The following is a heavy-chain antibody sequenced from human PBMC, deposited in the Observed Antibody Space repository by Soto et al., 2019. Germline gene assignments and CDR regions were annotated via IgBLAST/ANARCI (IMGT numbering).Heavy chain of an antibody. CDR3: ARSIAAAVDFDY. CDR2: ISAYNGNT. Sequence: ASVKVSCKASGYTFTSYGISWVRQAPGQGLEWMGWISAYNGNTNYAQKLQGRVTMTTDTSTSTAYMELRSLRSDDTAVYYCARSIAAAVDFDYWGQGALVTVSS. J-gene: IGHJ4*02. D-gene: IGHD6-13*01. V-gene: IGHV1-18*01. CDR1: GYTFTSYG.